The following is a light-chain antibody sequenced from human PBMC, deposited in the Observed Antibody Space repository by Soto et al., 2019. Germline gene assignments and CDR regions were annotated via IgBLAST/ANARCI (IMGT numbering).Light chain of an antibody. CDR2: DAS. J-gene: IGKJ4*01. CDR3: QQYDYFPRT. V-gene: IGKV1-33*01. Sequence: DIPMTQSPSSLSASVGDRVTITCQASQDINNFLSWYQQKPGKSPKLLIYDASNLETGVPSRFSGSGFGTTFIFTISSLQAEDIATYYCQQYDYFPRTFGGGTKVEIK. CDR1: QDINNF.